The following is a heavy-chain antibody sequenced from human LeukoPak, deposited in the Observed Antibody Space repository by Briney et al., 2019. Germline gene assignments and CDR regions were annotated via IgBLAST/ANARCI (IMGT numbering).Heavy chain of an antibody. D-gene: IGHD1-7*01. V-gene: IGHV4-61*02. CDR2: IFTTGNT. CDR1: GASISSGEYY. CDR3: GRLGSGTLEFDS. J-gene: IGHJ4*02. Sequence: PSQTLSLTCTVSGASISSGEYYWSWIRQPAGRGLEWVGRIFTTGNTDYNASLESRVTISVDTSKNRFFLNLTSVTAADTAVYYCGRLGSGTLEFDSWGQGTLVTVSS.